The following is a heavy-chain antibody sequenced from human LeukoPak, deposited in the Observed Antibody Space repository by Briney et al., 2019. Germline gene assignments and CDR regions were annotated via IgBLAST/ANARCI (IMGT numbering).Heavy chain of an antibody. J-gene: IGHJ6*03. V-gene: IGHV4-38-2*02. CDR2: IYHSGST. Sequence: PSETLSLTCTVSGYSISSGYYWGWIRQPPGKGLEWIGSIYHSGSTYYNPSLKSRVTISVDTSKNQFSLKLSSVTAADTAVYYCGVLSDYVWGSYRWALLSYYYYYMDVWGKGTTVTVSS. D-gene: IGHD3-16*02. CDR3: GVLSDYVWGSYRWALLSYYYYYMDV. CDR1: GYSISSGYY.